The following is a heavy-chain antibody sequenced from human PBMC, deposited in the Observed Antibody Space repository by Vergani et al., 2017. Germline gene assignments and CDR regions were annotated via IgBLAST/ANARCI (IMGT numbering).Heavy chain of an antibody. V-gene: IGHV3-74*03. J-gene: IGHJ5*01. CDR2: IDEYGNRA. D-gene: IGHD2/OR15-2a*01. CDR1: GFSFNTYW. CDR3: VRTEYCAGIACNTRFDS. Sequence: EVQLVESGGGSVQSGGSLRLSCVASGFSFNTYWMHWVRQVPGKGLMWVARIDEYGNRATYGDFETGRFTISRDNAKNTVFLQMSNLRADDACVYYCVRTEYCAGIACNTRFDSWGQGALVTVSS.